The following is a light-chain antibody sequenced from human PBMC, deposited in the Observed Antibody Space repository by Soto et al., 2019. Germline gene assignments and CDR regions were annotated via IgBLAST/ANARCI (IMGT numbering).Light chain of an antibody. CDR1: TSDLGDYKS. CDR3: SLYTSSRV. V-gene: IGLV2-14*01. Sequence: QSALTQPASVSGSPGQSITISCTGTTSDLGDYKSISWYQQHPGKVPKLIIYEVTNRPSGVSNRFSGSKSGNTASLAISGLQAEDEADYYCSLYTSSRVFGGGTQLTVL. CDR2: EVT. J-gene: IGLJ3*02.